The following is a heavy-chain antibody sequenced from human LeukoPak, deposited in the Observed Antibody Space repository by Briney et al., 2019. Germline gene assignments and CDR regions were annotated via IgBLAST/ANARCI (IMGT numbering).Heavy chain of an antibody. CDR3: ARPDYGGFDWGFDF. J-gene: IGHJ4*02. V-gene: IGHV1-69*05. Sequence: RASVKVSCKASGGTFNTFSISWVRQAPGQGLEWMGGIIPFFGSANYAQKFQDRFTITTDESTTTAYMVLNSLTSEDTAVYYCARPDYGGFDWGFDFWGQGTLVTVSS. CDR1: GGTFNTFS. D-gene: IGHD4/OR15-4a*01. CDR2: IIPFFGSA.